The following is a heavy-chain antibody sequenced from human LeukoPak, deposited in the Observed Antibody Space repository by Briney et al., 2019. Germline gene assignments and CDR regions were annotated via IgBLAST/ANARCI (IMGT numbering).Heavy chain of an antibody. CDR2: ISGGGSVT. V-gene: IGHV3-23*01. J-gene: IGHJ5*02. Sequence: PGGSLRLSCAASGFTFSTYVMSWVRQAPGKGLEWVSAISGGGSVTNYADSVRGRFTISRDNSENTLYLHMNSLRAEDTAVYYCARDYTGYFPWGQGTLVIVSS. CDR1: GFTFSTYV. CDR3: ARDYTGYFP. D-gene: IGHD3-9*01.